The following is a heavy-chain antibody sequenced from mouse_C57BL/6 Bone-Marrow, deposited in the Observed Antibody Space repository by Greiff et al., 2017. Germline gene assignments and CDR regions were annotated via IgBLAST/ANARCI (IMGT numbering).Heavy chain of an antibody. V-gene: IGHV14-4*01. CDR2: IDPENGDT. CDR3: TANWGAY. D-gene: IGHD4-1*01. J-gene: IGHJ3*01. CDR1: GFNIKDDY. Sequence: DVQLQESGAELVRPGASVKLSCTASGFNIKDDYMHWVKQRPEQGLEWIGWIDPENGDTEYASKFQGKATITADTSSNTAYLQLSSLPSEDTAVYYCTANWGAYWGQGTLVTVSA.